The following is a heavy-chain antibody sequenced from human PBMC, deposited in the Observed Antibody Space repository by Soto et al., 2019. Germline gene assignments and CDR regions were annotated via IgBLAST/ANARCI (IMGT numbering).Heavy chain of an antibody. J-gene: IGHJ6*02. V-gene: IGHV3-15*07. CDR3: TTSYYDSSGYLYYYYYYGMDV. D-gene: IGHD3-22*01. Sequence: GGSLRLSYAASGFTFSNAWMNWVRQAPGKGLEWVGRIKSKTDGGTTDYAAPVKGRFTISRDDSKNTLYLQMNSLKTEDTAVYYCTTSYYDSSGYLYYYYYYGMDVWGQGTTVTVSS. CDR2: IKSKTDGGTT. CDR1: GFTFSNAW.